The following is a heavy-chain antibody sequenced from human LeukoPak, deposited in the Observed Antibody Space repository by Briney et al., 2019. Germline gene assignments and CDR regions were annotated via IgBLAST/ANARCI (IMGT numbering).Heavy chain of an antibody. D-gene: IGHD3-22*01. CDR3: ARDDYDSSGYAI. J-gene: IGHJ3*02. CDR1: GGSISRGSYY. V-gene: IGHV4-61*02. CDR2: IYTSGST. Sequence: TLSLTCTVSGGSISRGSYYWSWIRQPAGKGLEWIGRIYTSGSTNYNPSLKSRVTISVDTSKNQFSLKLSSVTAADTAVYYCARDDYDSSGYAIWGQGTMVTVSS.